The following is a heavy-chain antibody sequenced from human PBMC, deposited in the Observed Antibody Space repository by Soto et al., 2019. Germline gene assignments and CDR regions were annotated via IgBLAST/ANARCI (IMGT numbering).Heavy chain of an antibody. CDR2: IIPIFGTA. Sequence: ASVKVSCKASGGTFSSYAISWVRQAPGQGLEWMGGIIPIFGTANYAQKFQGRVTITADKSTSTAYMELSGLRSEDTAVYYCARTPSMIVVVIDYWFDPWGQGTLVPVSS. D-gene: IGHD3-22*01. J-gene: IGHJ5*02. V-gene: IGHV1-69*06. CDR1: GGTFSSYA. CDR3: ARTPSMIVVVIDYWFDP.